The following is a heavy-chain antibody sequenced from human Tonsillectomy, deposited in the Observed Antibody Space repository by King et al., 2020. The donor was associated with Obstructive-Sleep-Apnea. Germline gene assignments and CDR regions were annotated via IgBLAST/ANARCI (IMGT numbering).Heavy chain of an antibody. Sequence: VQLVESGGGLVQPGGSLRLTCAASGFIFNNYAMTWVRQAPGKGLEWVSAISGVGAATYYAVSVKGRFTISRDNSKNTLFLQMNSLGTEDTAVYYCTKIKDPLYLRAGEGGMDVWGQGTTVTVSS. V-gene: IGHV3-23*04. J-gene: IGHJ6*02. D-gene: IGHD3-16*01. CDR3: TKIKDPLYLRAGEGGMDV. CDR1: GFIFNNYA. CDR2: ISGVGAAT.